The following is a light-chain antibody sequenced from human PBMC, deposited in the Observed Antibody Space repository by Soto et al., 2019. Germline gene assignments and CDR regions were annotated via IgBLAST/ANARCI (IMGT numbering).Light chain of an antibody. CDR3: SSYTSSSTPVV. CDR1: SSDVGGYNY. V-gene: IGLV2-14*01. J-gene: IGLJ2*01. Sequence: QSALTQPASVSGSHGQSITISCTGTSSDVGGYNYVSWYQQHPGKAPKLMIYDVSNRASGVSNRFSGSKSGNTASLTISGLQAEEEADYYCSSYTSSSTPVVFGGGTKLTVL. CDR2: DVS.